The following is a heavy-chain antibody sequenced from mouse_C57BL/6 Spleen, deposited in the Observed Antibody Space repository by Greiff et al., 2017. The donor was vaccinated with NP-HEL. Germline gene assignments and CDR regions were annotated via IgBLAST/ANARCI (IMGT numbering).Heavy chain of an antibody. V-gene: IGHV1-53*01. CDR2: INPSNGGT. D-gene: IGHD2-1*01. CDR3: ARSDSLLWSHYYAMDY. Sequence: QVQLKQPGTELVKPGASVKLSCKASGYTFTSYWMHWVKQRPGQGLEWIGNINPSNGGTNYNEKFKSKATLTVDKSSSTAYMQLSSLTSEDSAVYYCARSDSLLWSHYYAMDYWGQGTSVTVSS. J-gene: IGHJ4*01. CDR1: GYTFTSYW.